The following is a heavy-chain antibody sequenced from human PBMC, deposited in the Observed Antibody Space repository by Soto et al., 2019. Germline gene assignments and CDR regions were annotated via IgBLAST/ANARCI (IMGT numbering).Heavy chain of an antibody. CDR2: IYPGDSDT. Sequence: PGESLKISCKGSGYSFTSYWIGWVRQMPGKGLEWMGIIYPGDSDTRYSPSFQGQVTISADKSTSTAYLQWSSLKASDTAMYYCARPHTVVATGYAYWGQGTLVTVSS. D-gene: IGHD5-12*01. J-gene: IGHJ4*02. CDR3: ARPHTVVATGYAY. CDR1: GYSFTSYW. V-gene: IGHV5-51*01.